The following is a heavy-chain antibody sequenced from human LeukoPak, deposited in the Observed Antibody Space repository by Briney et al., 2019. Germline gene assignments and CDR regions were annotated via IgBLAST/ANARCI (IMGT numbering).Heavy chain of an antibody. CDR1: GFTFSSYA. CDR2: ISGSGGST. D-gene: IGHD3-16*02. Sequence: TGGSLRLSCAASGFTFSSYAMSWVRQAPGKGLEWVSAISGSGGSTYYADSVKGRFTISRDNSKNTLYLQMNSLRAEDTAVYYCAKGVIQTWTTEFDYWGQGTLVTVSS. CDR3: AKGVIQTWTTEFDY. V-gene: IGHV3-23*01. J-gene: IGHJ4*02.